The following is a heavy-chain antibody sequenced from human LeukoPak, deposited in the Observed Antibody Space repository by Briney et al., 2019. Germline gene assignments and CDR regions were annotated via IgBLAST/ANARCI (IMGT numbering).Heavy chain of an antibody. V-gene: IGHV4-61*02. CDR2: IYTSGST. J-gene: IGHJ5*02. CDR3: AREVVAAATAFDP. D-gene: IGHD2-15*01. CDR1: GGSISSGSYY. Sequence: PSQTLSLTCTVSGGSISSGSYYWRWLRQPAGTGLEWIGRIYTSGSTNYNPSLRSRVTISVDTSKNQFSLKLSSVTAADTAVYYCAREVVAAATAFDPWGQGTLVTVSS.